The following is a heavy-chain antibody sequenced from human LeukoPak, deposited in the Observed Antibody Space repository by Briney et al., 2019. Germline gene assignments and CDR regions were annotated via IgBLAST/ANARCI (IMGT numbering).Heavy chain of an antibody. CDR1: GFTFSSYS. Sequence: GGSLRLSCAASGFTFSSYSMNWVRQAPGKGLEWVSYISSSSSTIYYADSVKGRFTISRDNAKNSLYLQMNSLRAEDTAVYYCARDIAVSGNYFDYWGQGTLVTVSS. CDR3: ARDIAVSGNYFDY. D-gene: IGHD6-19*01. J-gene: IGHJ4*02. CDR2: ISSSSSTI. V-gene: IGHV3-48*01.